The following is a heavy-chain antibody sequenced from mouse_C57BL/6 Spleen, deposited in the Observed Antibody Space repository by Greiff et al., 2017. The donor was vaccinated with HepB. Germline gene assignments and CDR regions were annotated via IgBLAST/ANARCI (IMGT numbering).Heavy chain of an antibody. J-gene: IGHJ2*01. CDR1: GFTFSSYG. V-gene: IGHV5-6*01. CDR2: ISSGGSYT. Sequence: EVQGVESGGDLVKPGGSLKLSCAASGFTFSSYGMSWVRQTPDKRLEWVATISSGGSYTYYPDSVKGRFTISRDNAKNTLYLQMSSLKSEDTAMYYCARHLNWFFDYWGQGTTLTVSS. D-gene: IGHD4-1*01. CDR3: ARHLNWFFDY.